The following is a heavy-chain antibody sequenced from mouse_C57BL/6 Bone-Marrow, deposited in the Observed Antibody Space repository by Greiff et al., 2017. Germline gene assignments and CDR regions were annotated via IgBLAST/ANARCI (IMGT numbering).Heavy chain of an antibody. Sequence: DVMLVESGGGLVKPGGSLKLSCAASGFTFSSYTMSWVRQTPEKRLEWVATISGGGGNTYYPDSVKGRFTISRDNAKNTLYLQMSSLRSEDTALYYCARQFYGYDSFDYWGQGTTLTVSS. J-gene: IGHJ2*01. CDR3: ARQFYGYDSFDY. CDR1: GFTFSSYT. CDR2: ISGGGGNT. D-gene: IGHD2-2*01. V-gene: IGHV5-9*01.